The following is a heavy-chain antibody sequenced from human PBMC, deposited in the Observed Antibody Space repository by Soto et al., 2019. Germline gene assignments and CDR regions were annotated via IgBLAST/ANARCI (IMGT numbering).Heavy chain of an antibody. CDR2: LYTMGST. CDR3: ARVKDYGLGTNRHYYGMDV. Sequence: QVQLQESGPGLVKSSETLSLTCTASGGSISGYYWSWIRQPAGKGLEWIGRLYTMGSTNYNPSLPSRVTMSVDTSKNELPLKVISVTAADTAVYFCARVKDYGLGTNRHYYGMDVWGQGTTVTVSS. D-gene: IGHD3-10*01. V-gene: IGHV4-4*07. J-gene: IGHJ6*02. CDR1: GGSISGYY.